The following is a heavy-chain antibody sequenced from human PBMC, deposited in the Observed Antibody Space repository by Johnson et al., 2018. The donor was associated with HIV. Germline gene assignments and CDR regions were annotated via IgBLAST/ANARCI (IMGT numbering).Heavy chain of an antibody. D-gene: IGHD1-26*01. CDR2: ISYDGSNK. CDR3: AKDRYGGSYPDAFDI. J-gene: IGHJ3*02. CDR1: GFTFSSYA. Sequence: QMQLVESGGGVVQPGRSLRLSCAASGFTFSSYAMHWVRQAPGKGLEWVAVISYDGSNKYYADSVKGRFTISRDNSKNTLYLQMNSLRAEDTAVYYCAKDRYGGSYPDAFDIWGQGTMVTVSS. V-gene: IGHV3-30-3*01.